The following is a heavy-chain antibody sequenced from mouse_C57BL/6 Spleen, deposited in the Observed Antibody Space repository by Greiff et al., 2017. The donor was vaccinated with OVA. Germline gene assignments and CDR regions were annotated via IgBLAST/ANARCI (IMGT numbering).Heavy chain of an antibody. J-gene: IGHJ2*01. CDR2: IWWDDDK. CDR1: GFSLSTFGMG. V-gene: IGHV8-8*01. CDR3: ARAYYYGSSHCDY. Sequence: QVQLKESGPGILQPSQTLSLTCSFSGFSLSTFGMGVGWIRQPSGKGLELLAHIWWDDDKYYNPALKSRLPISKDTSKNQVFLKIANVDTADTATYYCARAYYYGSSHCDYWGQGTTLTVSS. D-gene: IGHD1-1*01.